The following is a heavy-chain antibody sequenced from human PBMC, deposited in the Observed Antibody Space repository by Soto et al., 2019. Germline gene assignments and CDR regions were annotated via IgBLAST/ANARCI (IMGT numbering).Heavy chain of an antibody. J-gene: IGHJ3*02. CDR1: GGSISGSSFY. D-gene: IGHD2-2*01. CDR3: ARASLAPAAVHDAFDM. CDR2: IYYSGTI. V-gene: IGHV4-39*01. Sequence: QLQLQGSGPGLVKPSETLSLTCSVCGGSISGSSFYWAWIRQPPGKGLEWIGSIYYSGTIYYNPSLKSRGTISADTSKNEFSLRLSSVTAADTAVYYCARASLAPAAVHDAFDMWGQGTMVTVSS.